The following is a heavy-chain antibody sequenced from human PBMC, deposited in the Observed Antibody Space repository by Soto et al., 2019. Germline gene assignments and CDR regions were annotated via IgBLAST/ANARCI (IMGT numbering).Heavy chain of an antibody. D-gene: IGHD2-15*01. CDR1: GGTFSTYA. V-gene: IGHV1-69*12. J-gene: IGHJ6*02. CDR2: IIPIFGTA. CDR3: ARHPGRPYYYYGMDV. Sequence: QVQLVQSGAEVKKPGSSVKVSCKASGGTFSTYAISWVRQAPGQGLEWMGGIIPIFGTADYAQKFQGRVTTTADESTSTAYMELSSLRSQDTAVYYCARHPGRPYYYYGMDVWGQGTTVTVSS.